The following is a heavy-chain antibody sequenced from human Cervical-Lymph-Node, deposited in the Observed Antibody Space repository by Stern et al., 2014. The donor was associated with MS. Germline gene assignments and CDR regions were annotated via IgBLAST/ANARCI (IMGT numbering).Heavy chain of an antibody. CDR2: INSDGSST. V-gene: IGHV3-74*03. D-gene: IGHD3-16*01. J-gene: IGHJ4*02. CDR3: VRDNYGTDY. Sequence: EVQLVESGGDLVQPGGSLRLSCVASGFTFSSYWMQWVRQAPGKGLVWVSHINSDGSSTTYADSVKGRFTTSRDNAKNTLYLQMDDLRAEDTAVYFCVRDNYGTDYWGQGTLVTVSS. CDR1: GFTFSSYW.